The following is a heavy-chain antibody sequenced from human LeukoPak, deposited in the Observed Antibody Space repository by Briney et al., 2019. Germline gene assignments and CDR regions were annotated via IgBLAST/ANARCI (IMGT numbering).Heavy chain of an antibody. D-gene: IGHD1-20*01. J-gene: IGHJ4*02. CDR3: ARESITGHRDFDY. Sequence: GGSLRLSCAASGFAFSSYSMNWVRQAPGRGLEWISYISSGSRTIYYADSVEGRFTISRDNGKNSLYLLLNSLRADDTAVYFCARESITGHRDFDYWGQGTLITVS. CDR2: ISSGSRTI. CDR1: GFAFSSYS. V-gene: IGHV3-48*01.